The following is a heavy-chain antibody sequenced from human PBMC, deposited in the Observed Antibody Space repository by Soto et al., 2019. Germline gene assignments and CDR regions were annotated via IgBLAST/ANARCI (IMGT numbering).Heavy chain of an antibody. CDR3: AKDHSEGPFDY. CDR1: GFTFSSYG. V-gene: IGHV3-30*18. Sequence: QVQLVESGGGVVQPGRSLRLSCAASGFTFSSYGMHWVRQAPGKGLEWVAVISYDGSNKYYADSVKGRFTISRDNCKNTLYLQMNSLRGEDTAVYYCAKDHSEGPFDYWGQGTLVTVSS. CDR2: ISYDGSNK. J-gene: IGHJ4*02.